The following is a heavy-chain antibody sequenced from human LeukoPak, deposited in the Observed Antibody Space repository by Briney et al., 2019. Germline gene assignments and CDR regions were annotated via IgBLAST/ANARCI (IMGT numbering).Heavy chain of an antibody. CDR1: GFSVSNNY. CDR2: IYIAGTT. D-gene: IGHD5-18*01. CDR3: VKDGAPWIQPLFDY. J-gene: IGHJ4*02. V-gene: IGHV3-66*01. Sequence: GGSLRLSCAVSGFSVSNNYVSWVRQAPGKGLEWVAIIYIAGTTYHADSVRGRFIISRDNSKNTVYLQMNSLRADDTAVYYCVKDGAPWIQPLFDYWGQGTLVTVSS.